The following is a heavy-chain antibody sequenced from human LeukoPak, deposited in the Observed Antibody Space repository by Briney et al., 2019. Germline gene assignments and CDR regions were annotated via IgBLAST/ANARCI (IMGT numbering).Heavy chain of an antibody. D-gene: IGHD3-9*01. CDR2: IYPADSDT. CDR1: GYSFTNYW. V-gene: IGHV5-51*01. CDR3: ARQDFDWDPNWFDP. J-gene: IGHJ5*02. Sequence: GESLKISCKGSGYSFTNYWIGWVRQMPGKVLEWMGIIYPADSDTRYTPSFQDQVTISADKSISTAYLQWSSLKASDTAMYYCARQDFDWDPNWFDPWGQGTLVTVSS.